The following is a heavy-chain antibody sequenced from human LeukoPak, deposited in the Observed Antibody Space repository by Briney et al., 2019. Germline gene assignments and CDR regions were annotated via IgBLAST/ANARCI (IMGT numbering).Heavy chain of an antibody. CDR2: IHYTGST. V-gene: IGHV4-59*01. D-gene: IGHD7-27*01. CDR1: GGSITSYY. J-gene: IGHJ2*01. Sequence: SETLSLTCNVFGGSITSYYWSWIRQPPGKGLEWIGHIHYTGSTTYNSSLQSRVTISVDTSSNHFSLEMRSVTAADTAVYYCARGKSLKNWGHWYLDLWGRGTLVSVSS. CDR3: ARGKSLKNWGHWYLDL.